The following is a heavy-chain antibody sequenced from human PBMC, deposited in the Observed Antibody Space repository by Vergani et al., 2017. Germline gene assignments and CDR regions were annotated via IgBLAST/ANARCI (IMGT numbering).Heavy chain of an antibody. Sequence: QVQLVESGGGVVQPGRSLRLSCAASGFTFSSYAMHWVRQAPGKGLEWVAVISYDGSNKYYADSVKGRFTISRDNSKNTLYLQMNSLRAEDTAVYYCARDTLTLAPYYYDSSGYAFDIWGQGTMVTVSS. CDR3: ARDTLTLAPYYYDSSGYAFDI. CDR1: GFTFSSYA. D-gene: IGHD3-22*01. CDR2: ISYDGSNK. V-gene: IGHV3-30*01. J-gene: IGHJ3*02.